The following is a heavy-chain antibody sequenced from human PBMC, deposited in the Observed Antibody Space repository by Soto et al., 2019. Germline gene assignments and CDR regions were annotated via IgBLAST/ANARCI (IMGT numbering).Heavy chain of an antibody. V-gene: IGHV4-34*01. CDR2: TNPSVST. CDR3: ARMKGYVYYYGMDV. D-gene: IGHD5-12*01. Sequence: PETLSPASAVYAGSLSGFYWSCIRPLPGKVRGWDGETNPSVSTNNNPSVKRRVTISVATSKKQLSLKLSSVTAADTSVYYCARMKGYVYYYGMDVWGQGTTVTVSS. CDR1: AGSLSGFY. J-gene: IGHJ6*02.